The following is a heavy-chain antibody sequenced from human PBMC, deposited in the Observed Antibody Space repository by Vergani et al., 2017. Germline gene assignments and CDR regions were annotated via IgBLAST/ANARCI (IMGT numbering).Heavy chain of an antibody. D-gene: IGHD6-6*01. V-gene: IGHV1-2*02. CDR2: INPNSGGT. J-gene: IGHJ4*02. CDR3: ARVSRDPHYHIAALLDY. CDR1: GYTFTGYY. Sequence: QVQLVQSGAEVKKPGASVKVSCKASGYTFTGYYMHWVRQAPGQGLEWMGWINPNSGGTNYAQKFQGRVTMTRDTSISTAYMELSRLRSDDTAGYYCARVSRDPHYHIAALLDYWGQGTLVTVSS.